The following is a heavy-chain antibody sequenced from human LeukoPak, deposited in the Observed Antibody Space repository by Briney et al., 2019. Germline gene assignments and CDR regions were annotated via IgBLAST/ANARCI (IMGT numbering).Heavy chain of an antibody. Sequence: ASVKVSCKASGYTFTSYGISWLRQAPGQGLEWMGWTSANKGNTNYAQKFQGRVTMTTDTSTSTAYMELRSLRSDDMAVYYCARDSTPLVPKSWFDPWGQGTLVTVSS. V-gene: IGHV1-18*03. CDR3: ARDSTPLVPKSWFDP. D-gene: IGHD2-2*01. J-gene: IGHJ5*02. CDR1: GYTFTSYG. CDR2: TSANKGNT.